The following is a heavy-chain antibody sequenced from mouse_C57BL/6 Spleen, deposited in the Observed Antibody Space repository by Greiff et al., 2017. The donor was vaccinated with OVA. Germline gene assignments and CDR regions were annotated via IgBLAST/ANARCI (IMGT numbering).Heavy chain of an antibody. CDR2: IDPETGGT. D-gene: IGHD2-2*01. J-gene: IGHJ4*01. V-gene: IGHV1-15*01. CDR1: GYTFTDYE. CDR3: TRRTMVTTVAMDY. Sequence: QVQLQQSGAELVRPGASVTLSCKASGYTFTDYEMHWVKQTPVHGLEWIGAIDPETGGTAYNQKFKGKAILTADKSSSTAYMELRSLTSEDSAVDYCTRRTMVTTVAMDYWGQGTSVTVSS.